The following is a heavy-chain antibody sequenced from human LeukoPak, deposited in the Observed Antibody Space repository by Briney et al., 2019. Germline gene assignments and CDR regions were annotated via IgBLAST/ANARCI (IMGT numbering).Heavy chain of an antibody. CDR3: ARELELRYGAYYYYMDV. CDR1: GHILTTLS. V-gene: IGHV1-24*01. Sequence: GASVKVSCKVSGHILTTLSIHWVRQAPGKGLEWMGGFDPEDGKIFYAQKFQGRVTMTEDTSTDTAYMELSSLRSDDTAVYYCARELELRYGAYYYYMDVWGKGTTVIVSS. D-gene: IGHD1-7*01. J-gene: IGHJ6*03. CDR2: FDPEDGKI.